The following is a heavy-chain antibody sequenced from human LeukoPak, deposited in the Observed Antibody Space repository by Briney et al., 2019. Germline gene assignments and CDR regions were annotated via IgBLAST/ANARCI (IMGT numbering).Heavy chain of an antibody. CDR3: ARHDRITMVRGVIRRGGGFDY. D-gene: IGHD3-10*01. Sequence: PGGSLRLSCAASGFTFSSYGMSWVRQAPGKGLEWVAVISYDGSNKYYADSVKGRFTISRDNSTNTLYLQMNSLRAEDTAVYYCARHDRITMVRGVIRRGGGFDYWGQGTLVTVSS. CDR1: GFTFSSYG. CDR2: ISYDGSNK. J-gene: IGHJ4*02. V-gene: IGHV3-30*03.